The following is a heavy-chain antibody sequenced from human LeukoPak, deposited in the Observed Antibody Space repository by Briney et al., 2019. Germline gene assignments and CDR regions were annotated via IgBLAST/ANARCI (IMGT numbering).Heavy chain of an antibody. D-gene: IGHD2-2*01. CDR2: SRIKADNYIT. Sequence: GGSLRPSCAASGFIFSDHYMDWVRQAPGKGLEWVGRSRIKADNYITQYAASVRDRFTISRDESKSWLYLQMNSLKIEDTAIYYCARGYHSFDFWGQGTMVTVSS. CDR3: ARGYHSFDF. V-gene: IGHV3-72*01. CDR1: GFIFSDHY. J-gene: IGHJ3*01.